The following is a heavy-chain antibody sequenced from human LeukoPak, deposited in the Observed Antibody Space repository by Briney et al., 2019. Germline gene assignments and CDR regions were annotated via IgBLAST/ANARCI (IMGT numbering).Heavy chain of an antibody. CDR1: GGSISSGSYY. CDR2: IYTGGST. D-gene: IGHD2-2*01. V-gene: IGHV4-61*02. CDR3: AREVTYCSSTSCYYFDY. J-gene: IGHJ4*02. Sequence: SETLSLTCTVSGGSISSGSYYWSWIRQPAGKGLEWIGRIYTGGSTNYNPSLKSRVTISVGTSKNQFSLKLSSVTAADTAVYYCAREVTYCSSTSCYYFDYWGQGTLVTVSS.